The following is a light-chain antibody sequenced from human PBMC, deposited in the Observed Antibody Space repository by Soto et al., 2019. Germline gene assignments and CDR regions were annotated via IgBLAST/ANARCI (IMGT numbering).Light chain of an antibody. CDR2: GAS. CDR3: LQYGSAPWT. CDR1: QSVDRNY. V-gene: IGKV3-20*01. J-gene: IGKJ1*01. Sequence: EVVLTQSPGSLSLSPGDRATLSCRASQSVDRNYLAWYQQKPGQAPRLLIYGASSRASGLPDRFSGSGSGTDFTLPISRLEPEDFAVYYCLQYGSAPWTFGQETKVEIK.